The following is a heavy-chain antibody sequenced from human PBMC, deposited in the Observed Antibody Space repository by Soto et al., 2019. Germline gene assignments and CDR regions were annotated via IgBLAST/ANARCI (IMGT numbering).Heavy chain of an antibody. CDR1: GFPFSGYW. Sequence: EVQLVESGGGLVQPGGSLRLSCAASGFPFSGYWMHWVRQAPGKGLVWVSRMNSDGSTINYADSVKGRFTISRDNAENTLYLQMKSLRAEDTAVYYCARDVENDGNYYIDARGKGTTVTVSS. CDR2: MNSDGSTI. D-gene: IGHD1-1*01. V-gene: IGHV3-74*01. J-gene: IGHJ6*03. CDR3: ARDVENDGNYYIDA.